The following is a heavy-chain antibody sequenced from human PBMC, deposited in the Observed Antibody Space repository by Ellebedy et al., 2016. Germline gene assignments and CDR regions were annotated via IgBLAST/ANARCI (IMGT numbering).Heavy chain of an antibody. D-gene: IGHD2-21*02. CDR2: IYYSGST. Sequence: SETLSLXXTVSGDSISSYYWSWIRQPPGKGLEWIGYIYYSGSTNYNPSLKSRVTISVDTSKNQFSLKLSSVTAADTAVYYCARAPRSCIPYRDCFQYWYFDLWGRGTLVTVSS. J-gene: IGHJ2*01. CDR1: GDSISSYY. V-gene: IGHV4-59*01. CDR3: ARAPRSCIPYRDCFQYWYFDL.